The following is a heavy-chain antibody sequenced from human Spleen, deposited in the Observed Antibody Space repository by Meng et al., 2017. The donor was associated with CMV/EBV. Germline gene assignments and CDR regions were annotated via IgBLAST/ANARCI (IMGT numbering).Heavy chain of an antibody. V-gene: IGHV3-74*01. CDR2: IHSDGSST. Sequence: LSLTCAASGFTFSTYWMHWVRQAPGKGLVWVSRIHSDGSSTSYADSVKGRFTISRDNAKNTLFLEMNSLRVEDTAVYFCARDVGDYVSGVDWGQGTLVTVSS. D-gene: IGHD4-17*01. CDR1: GFTFSTYW. J-gene: IGHJ4*02. CDR3: ARDVGDYVSGVD.